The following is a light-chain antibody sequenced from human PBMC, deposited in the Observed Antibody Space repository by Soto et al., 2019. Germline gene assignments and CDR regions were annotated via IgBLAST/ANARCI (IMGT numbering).Light chain of an antibody. J-gene: IGKJ1*01. Sequence: DVVMTQSPLSLPVTLGQPASISCRSSQSPLYSDGNTYLSWFQQRPGQSPRRLIYKVSNRDPGVPDRFSGSGSGTDFTLKISRVEAEDVGVYYCMQGTHWPWTFGQGTKVDIK. CDR3: MQGTHWPWT. CDR1: QSPLYSDGNTY. V-gene: IGKV2-30*01. CDR2: KVS.